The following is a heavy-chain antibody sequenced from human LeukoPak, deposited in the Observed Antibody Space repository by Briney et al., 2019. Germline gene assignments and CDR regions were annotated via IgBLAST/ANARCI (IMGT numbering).Heavy chain of an antibody. Sequence: PSETLSLTCSVSDDSITIYYWTWIRQPPGKGLEWIGYIDHTGTTNYNPSLNSRVTISRDTSKNHFSLQLSSVTAADTAVYFCARAVGSGSFQTYYYYMDVWGKGTTVTISS. CDR3: ARAVGSGSFQTYYYYMDV. D-gene: IGHD3-10*01. CDR1: DDSITIYY. V-gene: IGHV4-59*12. J-gene: IGHJ6*03. CDR2: IDHTGTT.